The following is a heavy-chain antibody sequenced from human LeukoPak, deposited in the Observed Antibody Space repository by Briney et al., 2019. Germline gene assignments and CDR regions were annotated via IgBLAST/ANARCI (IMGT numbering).Heavy chain of an antibody. Sequence: ASVKVSCKASGYTFTSYGISWVRQAPGQGLEWMGWISAYNGNTNYAQKFQGRVTMTEDTSTDTAYMELSSLRSEDTAVYYCARGLRPRYSSGWYFDYWGQGTLVTVSS. J-gene: IGHJ4*02. D-gene: IGHD6-19*01. CDR2: ISAYNGNT. CDR3: ARGLRPRYSSGWYFDY. CDR1: GYTFTSYG. V-gene: IGHV1-18*01.